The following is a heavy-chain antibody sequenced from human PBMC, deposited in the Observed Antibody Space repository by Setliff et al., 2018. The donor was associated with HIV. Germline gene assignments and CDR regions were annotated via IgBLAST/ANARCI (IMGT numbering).Heavy chain of an antibody. CDR2: IYTSGSA. D-gene: IGHD3-22*01. Sequence: SETLSLTCTASGGSITSGRYYWSWIRQPAGKGLEWIGHIYTSGSANYNPSLKSRVTISLDTSNNQFSLRLSSVTAADTAVYYCARDYDTSGYFSGYWGQGTPVTVSS. CDR1: GGSITSGRYY. CDR3: ARDYDTSGYFSGY. J-gene: IGHJ4*02. V-gene: IGHV4-61*09.